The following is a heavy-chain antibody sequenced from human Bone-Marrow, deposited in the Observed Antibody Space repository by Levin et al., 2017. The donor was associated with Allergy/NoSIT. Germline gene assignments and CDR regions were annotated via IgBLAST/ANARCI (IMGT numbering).Heavy chain of an antibody. D-gene: IGHD1-14*01. CDR1: GFTFSSYA. CDR2: ISYDGSNK. V-gene: IGHV3-30-3*01. J-gene: IGHJ4*02. Sequence: GGSLRLSCAASGFTFSSYAMHWVRQAPGKGLEWVAVISYDGSNKYYADSVKGRFTISRDNSKNTLYLQMNSLRAEDTAVYYCARDSFSFRRYDYWGQGTLVTVSS. CDR3: ARDSFSFRRYDY.